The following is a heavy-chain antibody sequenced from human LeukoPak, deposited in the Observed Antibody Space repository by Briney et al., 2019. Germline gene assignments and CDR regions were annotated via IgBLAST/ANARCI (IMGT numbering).Heavy chain of an antibody. D-gene: IGHD3-10*01. CDR3: AKDPLYYFGPGSNFDY. V-gene: IGHV3-23*01. CDR1: GFTLSSYA. Sequence: GGPLRLSCAASGFTLSSYAMSWVRQAPGKGLEWVSTISGSGVNTYYADSVKGRFTISRDNSKNTLYLQINSLRAEDTAVYYCAKDPLYYFGPGSNFDYWGQGTLVSVSS. J-gene: IGHJ4*02. CDR2: ISGSGVNT.